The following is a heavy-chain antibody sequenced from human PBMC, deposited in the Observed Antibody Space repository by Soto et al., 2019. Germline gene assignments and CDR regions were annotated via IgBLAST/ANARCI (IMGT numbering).Heavy chain of an antibody. V-gene: IGHV3-48*02. J-gene: IGHJ2*01. CDR3: ARWESDYGIPNWYFDL. CDR1: GFTFSSYS. Sequence: VQLVESGGGLVQPGGSLRLSCAASGFTFSSYSMNWVRQAPGKGLEWVSYISSSSSTIYYADSVKGRFTISRDNAKNSLYLQMNSLRDEDTAVYYCARWESDYGIPNWYFDLWGRGTLVTVSS. D-gene: IGHD4-17*01. CDR2: ISSSSSTI.